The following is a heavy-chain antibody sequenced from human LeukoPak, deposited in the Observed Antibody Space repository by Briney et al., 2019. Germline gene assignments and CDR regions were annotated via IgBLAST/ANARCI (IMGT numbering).Heavy chain of an antibody. CDR1: GYTFTSYG. CDR3: ARAGLAYRTNGVCPQQPFDP. Sequence: ASVKVSCKASGYTFTSYGISWARQAPGQGLEWMGWISAYNGNTNYAQKLQGRVTMTTDTSTSTAYMELRSLRSDDTAVYYCARAGLAYRTNGVCPQQPFDPWGQGTLVTVSS. CDR2: ISAYNGNT. J-gene: IGHJ5*02. D-gene: IGHD2-8*01. V-gene: IGHV1-18*01.